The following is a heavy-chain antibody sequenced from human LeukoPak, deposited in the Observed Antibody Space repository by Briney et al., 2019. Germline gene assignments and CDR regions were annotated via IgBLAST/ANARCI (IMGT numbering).Heavy chain of an antibody. CDR1: GYSFTSYW. CDR3: ARLGGYGSGSMGYYYYGMDV. Sequence: GESLKISCKGSGYSFTSYWIGWVRQMPGKGLEWMGIIYPGDSDTRYSPSFQGLVTISADKSISTAYLQWSSLKASDTAMYYCARLGGYGSGSMGYYYYGMDVWGKGTTVTVSS. D-gene: IGHD3-10*01. CDR2: IYPGDSDT. J-gene: IGHJ6*04. V-gene: IGHV5-51*01.